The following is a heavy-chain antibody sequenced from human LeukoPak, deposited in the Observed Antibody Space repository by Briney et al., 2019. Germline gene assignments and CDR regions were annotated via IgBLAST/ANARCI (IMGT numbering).Heavy chain of an antibody. CDR2: ISGNGRNT. V-gene: IGHV3-64*01. D-gene: IGHD6-19*01. CDR1: GFTFSTYA. CDR3: ARVSSSGWYAFDF. J-gene: IGHJ3*01. Sequence: GESLKISCAASGFTFSTYAIYWVRQAPGKGLEYVSGISGNGRNTYYGNSVKGRFTISRDNSKNTLYLQMGSLRAEDMGVYYCARVSSSGWYAFDFWGQGTMVTVSS.